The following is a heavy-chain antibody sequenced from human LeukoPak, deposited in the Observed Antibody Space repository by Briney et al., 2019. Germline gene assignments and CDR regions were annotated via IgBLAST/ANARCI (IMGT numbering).Heavy chain of an antibody. Sequence: PGGSLRLSCAASGFTFSPYTMHWVRQAPGKGLEWVALISSDGNNQYYADSVKGRFTISRDNSKSALYLHMNSLRVEDSALYYCARRGLGQAFDIWGQGTLVTVSS. D-gene: IGHD6-19*01. CDR3: ARRGLGQAFDI. CDR2: ISSDGNNQ. CDR1: GFTFSPYT. J-gene: IGHJ3*02. V-gene: IGHV3-30-3*01.